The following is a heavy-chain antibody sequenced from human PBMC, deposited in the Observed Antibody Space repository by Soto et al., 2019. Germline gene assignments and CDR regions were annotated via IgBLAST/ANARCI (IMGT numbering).Heavy chain of an antibody. D-gene: IGHD1-7*01. Sequence: ASVKVSCKASGYTFTSYAMHWVRQAPGQRLEWMGWINAGNGNTKYSQKFQGRVTITRDTSASTAYMELSSLRSEDTAVYYCPRDISTGTHQGSKWFDPWGQGTLATVSS. V-gene: IGHV1-3*01. CDR1: GYTFTSYA. J-gene: IGHJ5*02. CDR3: PRDISTGTHQGSKWFDP. CDR2: INAGNGNT.